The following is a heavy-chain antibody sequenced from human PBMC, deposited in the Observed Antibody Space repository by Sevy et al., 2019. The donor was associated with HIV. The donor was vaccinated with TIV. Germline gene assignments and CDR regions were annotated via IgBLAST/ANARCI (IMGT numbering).Heavy chain of an antibody. CDR1: GFTFSGSA. Sequence: GGSLRLSCAASGFTFSGSAMHWVRQASGKGLEWIGRIRSKANGFATAYAASLKGRFTISRDDSKDTAYLQMNSLKTDDPAVYYCTHHSWIGASHGEYYFDFWGLGALVTVSS. D-gene: IGHD3-10*01. J-gene: IGHJ4*02. V-gene: IGHV3-73*01. CDR2: IRSKANGFAT. CDR3: THHSWIGASHGEYYFDF.